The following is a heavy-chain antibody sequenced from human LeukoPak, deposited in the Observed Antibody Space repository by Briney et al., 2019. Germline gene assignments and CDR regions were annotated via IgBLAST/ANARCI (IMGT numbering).Heavy chain of an antibody. V-gene: IGHV3-73*01. J-gene: IGHJ4*02. CDR3: TSFDVDTAMVRDY. Sequence: GGSLRLSCAASGFTFDDYGMSWVRQAPGKGLEWVGRIRSKANSYATAYAASVKGRFTISRDDSKNTAYLQMNSLKTEDTAVYYCTSFDVDTAMVRDYWGQGTLVTVSS. CDR2: IRSKANSYAT. D-gene: IGHD5-18*01. CDR1: GFTFDDYG.